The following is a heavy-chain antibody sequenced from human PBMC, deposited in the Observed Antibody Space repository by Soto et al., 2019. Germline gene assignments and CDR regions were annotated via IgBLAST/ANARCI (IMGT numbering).Heavy chain of an antibody. D-gene: IGHD2-2*01. CDR2: INPNSGGT. V-gene: IGHV1-2*04. J-gene: IGHJ6*02. Sequence: ASVKVSCKASGYTFTGYYMHWVRQAPGQGLEWMGWINPNSGGTNYAQKFQGWVTMTRDTSISTAYMELSRLRSDDTAVYYCARGYCSSTSCKSKYGMDVWGQGTTVTVSS. CDR3: ARGYCSSTSCKSKYGMDV. CDR1: GYTFTGYY.